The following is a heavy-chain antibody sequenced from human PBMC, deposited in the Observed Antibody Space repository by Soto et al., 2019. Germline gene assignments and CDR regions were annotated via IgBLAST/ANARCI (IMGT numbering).Heavy chain of an antibody. CDR3: ARHPHPLEVVVAI. D-gene: IGHD2-15*01. J-gene: IGHJ3*02. Sequence: QLQLQESGPGLVKPSETLSLTCSVSGDSISSNNYYWGWIRQPPGKGLEWIGSVYYSGNTYYDASLKSRVTISVDTSKNQFFLKLNSVTAADTAVYYCARHPHPLEVVVAIWGQGTMVTVSS. V-gene: IGHV4-39*01. CDR2: VYYSGNT. CDR1: GDSISSNNYY.